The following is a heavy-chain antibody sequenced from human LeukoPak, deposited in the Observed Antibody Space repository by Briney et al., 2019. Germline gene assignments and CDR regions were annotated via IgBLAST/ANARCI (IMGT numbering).Heavy chain of an antibody. CDR2: IRSSSSYI. D-gene: IGHD6-13*01. Sequence: GGSLRLSCAASGFTFSSYSMNWVRQAPGKGLEWVSSIRSSSSYIYYADSVKGRFTISRDNAKNSLYLQMNSLRAEDTAVYYCARDWGYSSRWHVGYFDYWGQGTLVTVSS. V-gene: IGHV3-21*01. CDR3: ARDWGYSSRWHVGYFDY. CDR1: GFTFSSYS. J-gene: IGHJ4*02.